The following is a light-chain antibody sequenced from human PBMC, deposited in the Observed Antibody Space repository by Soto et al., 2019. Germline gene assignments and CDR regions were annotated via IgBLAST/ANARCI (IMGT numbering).Light chain of an antibody. Sequence: QSVLTQPPSVSGSPGQSVTISCTGTSSDVGSYNRVSWYQQPPATAPKLMIYEVSNRPSGVPVRFSGSKSGNTASLTISGLQAEDEADYYCSSWTSSSTFVFGTGTKLTVL. CDR1: SSDVGSYNR. V-gene: IGLV2-18*02. CDR2: EVS. J-gene: IGLJ1*01. CDR3: SSWTSSSTFV.